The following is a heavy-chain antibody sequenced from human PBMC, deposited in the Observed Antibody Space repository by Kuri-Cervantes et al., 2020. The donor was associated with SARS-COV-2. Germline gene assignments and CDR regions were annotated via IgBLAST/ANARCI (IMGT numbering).Heavy chain of an antibody. V-gene: IGHV3-7*01. CDR2: IKQDGSEK. D-gene: IGHD1-26*01. J-gene: IGHJ3*02. Sequence: GESLKISCAASGFTFSSYWMSWVRQAPGKGLEWVANIKQDGSEKYYVDSVKGRFTISRDNAKSSLYLQMNSLRAEDTAVYYCAREGVDIVGAPHDAFDIWGQGTMVTVSS. CDR3: AREGVDIVGAPHDAFDI. CDR1: GFTFSSYW.